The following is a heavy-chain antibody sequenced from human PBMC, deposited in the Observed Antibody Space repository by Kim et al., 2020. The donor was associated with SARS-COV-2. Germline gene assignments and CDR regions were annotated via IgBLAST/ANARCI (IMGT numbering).Heavy chain of an antibody. J-gene: IGHJ4*02. CDR3: ARSRGDDLWSGYYHYFDH. D-gene: IGHD3-3*01. V-gene: IGHV4-34*01. Sequence: SETLSLTCAVYGGSLSDYFWSWIRQPPGKGLEWIGEINHSGGTNYNPFLKSRVTISEDTSKNQFSLRLSSVTAADTAVYYCARSRGDDLWSGYYHYFDHWGQGSLVTVSS. CDR1: GGSLSDYF. CDR2: INHSGGT.